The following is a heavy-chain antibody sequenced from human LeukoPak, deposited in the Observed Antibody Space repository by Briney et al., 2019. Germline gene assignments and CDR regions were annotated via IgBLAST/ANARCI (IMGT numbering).Heavy chain of an antibody. Sequence: SETLSLTCTVSGGSISSYYWSWIRQPAGKGLEWIGRIYTSGSTNYNPSLKSRVTMSVDTSKNQSSLKLSSVTAADTAVYYCARDLYGSGQYYYYYYMDVWGKGTTVTVSS. V-gene: IGHV4-4*07. CDR1: GGSISSYY. J-gene: IGHJ6*03. CDR2: IYTSGST. D-gene: IGHD3-10*01. CDR3: ARDLYGSGQYYYYYYMDV.